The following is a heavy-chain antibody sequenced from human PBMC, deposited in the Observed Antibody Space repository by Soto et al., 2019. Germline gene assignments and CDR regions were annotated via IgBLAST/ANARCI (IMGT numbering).Heavy chain of an antibody. J-gene: IGHJ4*02. CDR3: ARHARGGYCSGGSCYSESAYFDY. CDR2: IHYSGAT. V-gene: IGHV4-59*08. Sequence: SETLSLTCTVSGGSSSSYYWSWIWQSPGKGLEWVGYIHYSGATNYNPSLKSRVTISVDTSKNQLSLKLSSVTAADTAVYYCARHARGGYCSGGSCYSESAYFDYWGQGAQVNVSS. CDR1: GGSSSSYY. D-gene: IGHD2-15*01.